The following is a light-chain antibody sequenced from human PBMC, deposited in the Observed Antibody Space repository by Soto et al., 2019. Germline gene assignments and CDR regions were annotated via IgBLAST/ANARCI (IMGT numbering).Light chain of an antibody. CDR3: QSYDSNTRT. J-gene: IGLJ3*02. V-gene: IGLV6-57*01. CDR1: SGSIASNY. Sequence: NFMLTQPHSVSESPGKTVTISCTRSSGSIASNYVQWYQQRPGSSPTTVIYEDNQRPSGVPDRFSGSIDSSSNSASLTISGLKTEDEADYYCQSYDSNTRTFGGGTKLTVL. CDR2: EDN.